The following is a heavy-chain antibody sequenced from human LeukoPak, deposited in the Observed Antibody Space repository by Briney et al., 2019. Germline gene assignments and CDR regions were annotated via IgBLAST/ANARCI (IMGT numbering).Heavy chain of an antibody. J-gene: IGHJ4*02. D-gene: IGHD1-1*01. CDR1: GGSFSGYY. V-gene: IGHV4-34*01. CDR3: ARGPRRKYNWNDDFDY. Sequence: PSETLSLTCAVYGGSFSGYYWSWIRQPPGKGLEWIGEINHSGSTNYNPSLKSRVTISVDTSKSQFSLKLSSVTAADTAVYYCARGPRRKYNWNDDFDYWGQGTLVTVSS. CDR2: INHSGST.